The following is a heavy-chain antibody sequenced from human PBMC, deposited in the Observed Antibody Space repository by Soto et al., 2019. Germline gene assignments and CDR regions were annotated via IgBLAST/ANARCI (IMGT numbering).Heavy chain of an antibody. CDR1: GGSSKSGSYS. J-gene: IGHJ4*02. CDR3: ARDFAYFDS. Sequence: SETLSLTCTVSGGSSKSGSYSWSWIRQPPGKGLEWIGYVYHTGRTSYNPSLKSRVSISMDTSKNQFSLNLDSVTAADTAVYFCARDFAYFDSWGQGTLVTVSS. V-gene: IGHV4-61*01. CDR2: VYHTGRT. D-gene: IGHD3-3*01.